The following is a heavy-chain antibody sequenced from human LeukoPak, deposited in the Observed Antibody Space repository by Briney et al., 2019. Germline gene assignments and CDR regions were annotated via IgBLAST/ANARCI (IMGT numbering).Heavy chain of an antibody. Sequence: GGSLRLSCAASGFTVSDNYMSWVRQAPGKGLEWVSVIYSGGSTYYADSVKGRFTISRDNSKNTLYFQMNSLRAEDTAVYYCARAGVLTGYYLDYWGQGTLVTVSS. CDR1: GFTVSDNY. D-gene: IGHD3-9*01. CDR2: IYSGGST. J-gene: IGHJ4*02. CDR3: ARAGVLTGYYLDY. V-gene: IGHV3-66*01.